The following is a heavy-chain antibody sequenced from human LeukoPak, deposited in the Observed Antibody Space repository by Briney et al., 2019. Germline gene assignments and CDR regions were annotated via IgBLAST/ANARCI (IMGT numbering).Heavy chain of an antibody. V-gene: IGHV3-30-3*01. J-gene: IGHJ4*02. CDR2: ISYDASNK. Sequence: GGSLRLSWAASGFTFRSYAMHWVRQAPGKGLWWGAVISYDASNKYYADSVKGRFTISRDNPKNTLNLQMNSLRAEDTAVYFCARPYSSGWYGDFDYWGQGTLVAVSS. D-gene: IGHD6-19*01. CDR1: GFTFRSYA. CDR3: ARPYSSGWYGDFDY.